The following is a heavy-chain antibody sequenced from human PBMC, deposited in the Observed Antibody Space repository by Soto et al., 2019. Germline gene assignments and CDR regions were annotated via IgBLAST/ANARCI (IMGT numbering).Heavy chain of an antibody. CDR1: GFTFSSYS. CDR3: ARIQLGYAAFDI. J-gene: IGHJ3*02. V-gene: IGHV3-21*01. D-gene: IGHD6-6*01. CDR2: ISSSSSYI. Sequence: GGSLRLSCAASGFTFSSYSMKWVRQAPGKGLEWVSSISSSSSYIYYADSVKGRFTISRDNAKNSLYLQMNSLRAEDTAVYYCARIQLGYAAFDIWGQGTMVTVSS.